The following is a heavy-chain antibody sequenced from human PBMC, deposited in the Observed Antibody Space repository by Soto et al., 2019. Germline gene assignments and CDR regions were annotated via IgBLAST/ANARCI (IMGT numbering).Heavy chain of an antibody. J-gene: IGHJ6*02. D-gene: IGHD2-2*01. CDR2: IIPISGTA. Sequence: QVQLVQSGAEVKKPGSSVKVSCKASGGTFSNYAISWVRQAPGQGLEWMGGIIPISGTANYAQKFQGRVTTTAGESTSTSYMGVSRLRSEDTAVYYCARSQGSSTSLEIYYYYYYGMDVWGQGTTVTVSS. CDR3: ARSQGSSTSLEIYYYYYYGMDV. V-gene: IGHV1-69*01. CDR1: GGTFSNYA.